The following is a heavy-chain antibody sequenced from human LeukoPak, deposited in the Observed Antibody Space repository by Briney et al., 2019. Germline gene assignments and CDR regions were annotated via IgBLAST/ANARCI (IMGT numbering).Heavy chain of an antibody. CDR3: AKDTGDFYFDY. CDR1: GLSFDDYT. Sequence: GGSLRLSCAASGLSFDDYTMHWVRQAPGKGLEWVSLITWDGGTTYYADSVKGRFTISRDNSNNSLYLEVNSVRTEDTAFYYCAKDTGDFYFDYWGPGTLVTVSS. J-gene: IGHJ4*02. V-gene: IGHV3-43*01. D-gene: IGHD3-16*01. CDR2: ITWDGGTT.